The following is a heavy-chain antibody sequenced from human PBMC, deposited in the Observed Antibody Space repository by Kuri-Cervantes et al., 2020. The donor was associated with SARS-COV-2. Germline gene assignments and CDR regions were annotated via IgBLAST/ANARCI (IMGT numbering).Heavy chain of an antibody. Sequence: ASVKVSCKVSGYTLTELSMHWVRQAPGKGLEWMGGFDPEDGEAIYAQKFQGRVTVTEDTSTDTAYMELSSLRSEDTAVYYCARVIIAVAGTDAFDIWGQGTMVTVSS. CDR1: GYTLTELS. CDR2: FDPEDGEA. V-gene: IGHV1-24*01. D-gene: IGHD6-19*01. CDR3: ARVIIAVAGTDAFDI. J-gene: IGHJ3*02.